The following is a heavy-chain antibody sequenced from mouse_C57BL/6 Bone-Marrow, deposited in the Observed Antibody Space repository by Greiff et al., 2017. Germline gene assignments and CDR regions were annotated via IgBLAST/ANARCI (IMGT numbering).Heavy chain of an antibody. CDR3: ARGDYYGSPYAMDY. D-gene: IGHD1-1*01. CDR1: GYTFTSYW. J-gene: IGHJ4*01. Sequence: VQLQQPGAELVKPGASVKLSCKASGYTFTSYWMQWVQQRPGQGLEWIGEIDPSDSYSNYNQKFKGKATLTVDTSSSTAYMQLISLTSEDSAVYYCARGDYYGSPYAMDYWGQGTSVTVSS. V-gene: IGHV1-50*01. CDR2: IDPSDSYS.